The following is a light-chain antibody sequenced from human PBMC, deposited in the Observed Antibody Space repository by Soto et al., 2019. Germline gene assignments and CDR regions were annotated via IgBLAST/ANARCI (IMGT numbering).Light chain of an antibody. J-gene: IGKJ1*01. CDR1: QTIDSNN. CDR2: GTS. CDR3: QPYGTWT. V-gene: IGKV3-20*01. Sequence: EIVLTQSPGTLSVSPWERATLSCRSSQTIDSNNLAWYQQKPVQAPSLLIYGTSSMATSIPDRLSGSGSGTEFILSLSRLEPEDSSTYYCQPYGTWTFGYGTKVEI.